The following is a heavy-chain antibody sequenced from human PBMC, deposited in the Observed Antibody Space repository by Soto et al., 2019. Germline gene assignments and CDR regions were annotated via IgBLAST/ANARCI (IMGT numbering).Heavy chain of an antibody. D-gene: IGHD6-19*01. CDR3: ARVQLRSTGWYP. J-gene: IGHJ5*02. V-gene: IGHV3-74*01. CDR2: INSDGSST. Sequence: PGGSLRLSCAASGFTFSSYWMHWVRQAPGKGLVWVSRINSDGSSTSYADSVEGRFTISRDNAKNTLYLQMYSLRAEDTAIYYCARVQLRSTGWYPWGQGTLVTVSS. CDR1: GFTFSSYW.